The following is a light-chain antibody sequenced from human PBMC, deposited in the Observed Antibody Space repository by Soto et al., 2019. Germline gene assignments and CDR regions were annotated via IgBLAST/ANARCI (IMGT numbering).Light chain of an antibody. CDR1: QGISSD. Sequence: DIQVTQSPSFMSASVGDRVTITCRASQGISSDLAWYQHKPGKAPNLLIYDASTLQSGVPSRFSGSGSGTVFTLTISSQQAEDFATYYCQHLHNFPPTFGGGTKVEIK. V-gene: IGKV1-9*01. CDR3: QHLHNFPPT. CDR2: DAS. J-gene: IGKJ4*02.